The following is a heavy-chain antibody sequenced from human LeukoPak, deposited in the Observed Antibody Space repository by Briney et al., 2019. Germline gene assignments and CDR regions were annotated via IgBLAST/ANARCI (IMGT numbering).Heavy chain of an antibody. Sequence: GGSLRLSCAASGFTFSTYAMDWVRQAPGKGLGWVSYLSSSSSVIYHADSVKGRFTISRDNSKNTLYLQMDSLRAEDTAVYYCAKDLTVRGVINWFDPWGQGTLVTVSS. D-gene: IGHD3-10*01. V-gene: IGHV3-48*01. CDR1: GFTFSTYA. J-gene: IGHJ5*02. CDR2: LSSSSSVI. CDR3: AKDLTVRGVINWFDP.